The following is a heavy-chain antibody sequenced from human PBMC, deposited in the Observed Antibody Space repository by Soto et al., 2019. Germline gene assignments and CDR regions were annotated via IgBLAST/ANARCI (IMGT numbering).Heavy chain of an antibody. Sequence: ESGGGVVQPGRSLRLSCAASGFTFSSYAMHWVRQAPGKGLEWVAVISYDGSNKYYADSVKGRFTISRDNSKNTLYLQMNSLRAEDTAVYYCARGAGYYDSSGALLDYWGQGTLVTVSS. V-gene: IGHV3-30-3*01. CDR2: ISYDGSNK. J-gene: IGHJ4*02. CDR1: GFTFSSYA. CDR3: ARGAGYYDSSGALLDY. D-gene: IGHD3-22*01.